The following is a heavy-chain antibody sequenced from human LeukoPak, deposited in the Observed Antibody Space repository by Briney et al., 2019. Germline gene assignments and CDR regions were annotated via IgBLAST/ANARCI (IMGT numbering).Heavy chain of an antibody. CDR3: ARHRLNYYDSSHDAFDI. J-gene: IGHJ3*02. Sequence: GESLKISCEATGYSFRNYWIAWVRQMPGKGPECMGLIYPADSDTRYSPSFQGQVTISADKSISTAYLQWSSLKASDTAMYYCARHRLNYYDSSHDAFDIWGQGTMVTVSS. D-gene: IGHD3-22*01. CDR2: IYPADSDT. V-gene: IGHV5-51*01. CDR1: GYSFRNYW.